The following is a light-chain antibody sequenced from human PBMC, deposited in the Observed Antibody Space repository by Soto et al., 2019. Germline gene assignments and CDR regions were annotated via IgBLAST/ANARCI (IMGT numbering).Light chain of an antibody. V-gene: IGKV1-27*01. CDR1: QDISNY. CDR3: QKYNDAPRT. Sequence: QMTQSPSSLSASVGDRVTITCRASQDISNYLAWYQQKLGGAPKLLIYEASTLRSGVPSRFSGSGSGADFTLTISSLQPEDVGIYYCQKYNDAPRTFGQGTRVEMK. J-gene: IGKJ1*01. CDR2: EAS.